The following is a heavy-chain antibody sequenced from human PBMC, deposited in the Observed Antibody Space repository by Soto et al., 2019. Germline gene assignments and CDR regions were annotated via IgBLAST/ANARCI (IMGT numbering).Heavy chain of an antibody. CDR3: ARGYLWFGESLDI. V-gene: IGHV1-2*04. Sequence: ASVKVSCKASGYTFTGYYMHWVRQAPGQGLEWMGWINPNSGGTNYAQKFQGWVAMTRDTSISTAYMELSRLRSDDTAVYYCARGYLWFGESLDIWGRGTMVTV. D-gene: IGHD3-10*01. CDR1: GYTFTGYY. CDR2: INPNSGGT. J-gene: IGHJ3*02.